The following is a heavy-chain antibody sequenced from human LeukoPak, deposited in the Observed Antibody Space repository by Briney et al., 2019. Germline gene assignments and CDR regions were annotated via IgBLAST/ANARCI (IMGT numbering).Heavy chain of an antibody. V-gene: IGHV3-30-3*01. D-gene: IGHD5-12*01. CDR1: GFTFSSYA. CDR2: ISYDGSNK. J-gene: IGHJ4*02. Sequence: GGSLRLSCAASGFTFSSYAMHWVRQAPGKGLEWVAVISYDGSNKYYADSVKGRFTISRDNSKNTLYLQMNSLRAEDTAVYYCARDRGYTQDYWGQGTLVTVSS. CDR3: ARDRGYTQDY.